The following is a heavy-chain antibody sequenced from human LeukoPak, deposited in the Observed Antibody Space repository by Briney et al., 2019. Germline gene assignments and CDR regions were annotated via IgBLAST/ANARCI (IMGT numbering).Heavy chain of an antibody. CDR2: IYWDDDK. V-gene: IGHV2-5*02. D-gene: IGHD3-10*01. CDR3: SRSYYYGSGSYYNPFDY. CDR1: GVSPGTSGVG. Sequence: SGPTLVNPTQTLPLPLTFPGVSPGTSGVGVGWIRQPPGKALEWLALIYWDDDKRYSPSLKSRLTITKDTSKNQVILTMTNMDPRDTATYQCSRSYYYGSGSYYNPFDYWGQGTLVTVSS. J-gene: IGHJ4*02.